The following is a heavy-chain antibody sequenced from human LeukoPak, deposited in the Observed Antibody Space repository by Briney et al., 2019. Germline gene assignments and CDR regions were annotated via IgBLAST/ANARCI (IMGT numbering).Heavy chain of an antibody. CDR3: ARVIGGYASWYFDL. CDR1: GGSFSGYY. V-gene: IGHV4-34*01. D-gene: IGHD5-12*01. Sequence: SETLSLTCAVYGGSFSGYYWSWIRQPPGKGLEWIGEINHSGSTNYNPSLRSRVTISVDTSKNQFSLKLSSVTAADTAVYYCARVIGGYASWYFDLWGRGTLVTVSS. J-gene: IGHJ2*01. CDR2: INHSGST.